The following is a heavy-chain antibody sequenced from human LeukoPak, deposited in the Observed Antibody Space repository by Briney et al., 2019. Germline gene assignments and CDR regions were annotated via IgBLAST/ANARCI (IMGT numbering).Heavy chain of an antibody. V-gene: IGHV1-69*06. CDR1: GGTFSSYA. J-gene: IGHJ4*02. D-gene: IGHD6-13*01. CDR2: IIPIFGTA. CDR3: ACQGIAAAAYFDY. Sequence: SVKVSCKASGGTFSSYAISWVRQAPGQGLEWMGGIIPIFGTANYAQKFQGRVTITADKSTSTAYMELSSLRSEDTAVYYCACQGIAAAAYFDYWGQGTLVTVSS.